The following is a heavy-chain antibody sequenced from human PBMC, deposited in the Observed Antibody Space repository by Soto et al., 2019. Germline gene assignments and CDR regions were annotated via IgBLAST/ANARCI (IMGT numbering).Heavy chain of an antibody. Sequence: SETLTLTCTVSGGSVSSGSYYWSWIRQPPGKGLEWIGYIYYSGSTNYNPSLKSRVTISVDTSKNQFSLKLSSVTAADTAVYYCARTRIIVGATGFDPWGQATLVTVSS. J-gene: IGHJ5*02. CDR2: IYYSGST. V-gene: IGHV4-61*01. CDR3: ARTRIIVGATGFDP. CDR1: GGSVSSGSYY. D-gene: IGHD1-26*01.